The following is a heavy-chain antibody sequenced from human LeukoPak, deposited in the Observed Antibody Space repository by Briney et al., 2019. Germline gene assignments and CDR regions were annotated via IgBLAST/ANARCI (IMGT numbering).Heavy chain of an antibody. CDR3: ARQPSSWYWIFSYFDY. CDR1: GGSISSSSYY. J-gene: IGHJ4*02. CDR2: IYYSGST. Sequence: KTSETLSLTCTVSGGSISSSSYYWGWIRQPPGKGLEWIGSIYYSGSTYYNPSLKSRVTISVDTSKNQFSLKLSSVTAADTAVYYCARQPSSWYWIFSYFDYWGQGTLVTVSS. V-gene: IGHV4-39*01. D-gene: IGHD6-13*01.